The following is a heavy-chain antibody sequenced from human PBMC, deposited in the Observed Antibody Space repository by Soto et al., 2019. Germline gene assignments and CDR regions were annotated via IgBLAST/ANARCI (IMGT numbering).Heavy chain of an antibody. CDR3: ARHFRRDSVSTPFDF. Sequence: SETKCLTCTVSDGNIRGHYWIWIRKKTGKGLEWIGYIYYNGNTNYNPSLKSRVTISVDTSKKQFSLTLSSVTAADTAVYYCARHFRRDSVSTPFDFWGQGTLVTVSS. CDR1: DGNIRGHY. D-gene: IGHD4-17*01. CDR2: IYYNGNT. V-gene: IGHV4-59*08. J-gene: IGHJ4*02.